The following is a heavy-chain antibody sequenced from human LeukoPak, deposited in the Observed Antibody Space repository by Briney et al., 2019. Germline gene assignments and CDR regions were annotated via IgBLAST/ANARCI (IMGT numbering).Heavy chain of an antibody. V-gene: IGHV3-33*06. Sequence: GRSLRLSCAASGFTFSSYGMHWVRQAPGKGLEWVVVIWYDGSNKYYADSVKGRFTISKDNSKNTLYLQMNSLRAEDTAVYYCAKDLTKYYYGSVDYWGQGTLVTVSS. CDR1: GFTFSSYG. CDR2: IWYDGSNK. D-gene: IGHD3-10*01. J-gene: IGHJ4*02. CDR3: AKDLTKYYYGSVDY.